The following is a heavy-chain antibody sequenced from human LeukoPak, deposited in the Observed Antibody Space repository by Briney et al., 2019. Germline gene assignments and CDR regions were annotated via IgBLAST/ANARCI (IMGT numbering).Heavy chain of an antibody. V-gene: IGHV4-31*03. D-gene: IGHD3-22*01. CDR2: MHYSGTT. CDR3: ARYYNDSSGYSNWFDP. CDR1: GGSISSGGNY. Sequence: PSQTLSLTCTVSGGSISSGGNYWTWIRQHPGKGLEWIGYMHYSGTTYYNPSLKSRVTISVDTSKNQFSLKLNSVTAADTAVYYCARYYNDSSGYSNWFDPWGQGSLVTVSS. J-gene: IGHJ5*02.